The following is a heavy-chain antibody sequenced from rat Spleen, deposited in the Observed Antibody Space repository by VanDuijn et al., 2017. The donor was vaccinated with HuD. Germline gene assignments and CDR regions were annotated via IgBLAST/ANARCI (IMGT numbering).Heavy chain of an antibody. CDR2: ISSDGSST. V-gene: IGHV5-29*01. CDR1: GFTFSDYG. Sequence: EVQLVESGGGLVQPGRSLKLSCAASGFTFSDYGMAWVRQAPTKGLEWVATISSDGSSTYYRDSVKGRFTISRDNAKSTLYLQMDSLRSEDTATYYCVRHWGYWGQGVMVTVSS. CDR3: VRHWGY. J-gene: IGHJ2*01. D-gene: IGHD4-6*01.